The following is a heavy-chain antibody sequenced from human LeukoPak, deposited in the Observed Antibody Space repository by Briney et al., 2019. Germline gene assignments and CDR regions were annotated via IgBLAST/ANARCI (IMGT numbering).Heavy chain of an antibody. V-gene: IGHV4-34*01. D-gene: IGHD3-10*01. CDR3: ARDSTLTMVRGVMAY. CDR1: GGSFSGYY. J-gene: IGHJ4*02. CDR2: INHSGST. Sequence: SETLSLTCAVYGGSFSGYYWSWIRQPPGKGLEWIGEINHSGSTNYNPSLKSRVTISVDTSKNQFSLKLSSVTAADTAVYFCARDSTLTMVRGVMAYWGQGTLVTVSS.